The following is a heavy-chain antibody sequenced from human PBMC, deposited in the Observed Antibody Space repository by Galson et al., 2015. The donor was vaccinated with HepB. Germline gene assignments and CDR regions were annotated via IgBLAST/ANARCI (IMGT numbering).Heavy chain of an antibody. D-gene: IGHD6-6*01. Sequence: SLRLSCAASRFTFSSYWMTWIRQAPGKGLEWVANINQDGSAKYFVDSLKGRFTISRDNAKNWLYLQMHSLRAEDTAVYYCARLAKRSSIAARPYYYYYGVDVWGQGTTVTVSS. CDR2: INQDGSAK. J-gene: IGHJ6*02. V-gene: IGHV3-7*03. CDR3: ARLAKRSSIAARPYYYYYGVDV. CDR1: RFTFSSYW.